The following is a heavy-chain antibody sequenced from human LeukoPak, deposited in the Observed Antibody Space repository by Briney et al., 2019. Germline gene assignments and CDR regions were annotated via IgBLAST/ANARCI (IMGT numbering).Heavy chain of an antibody. CDR1: GFTFSSYA. CDR3: ARGGGGFSFDC. D-gene: IGHD3-16*01. Sequence: GGSLRLSCAASGFTFSSYAMSWVRQAPGKRLDWASAISGGGGTTYYADSVKGRFTISRDSSKNTLYLQMNSLRAEDTAVYFCARGGGGFSFDCWGQGTLVTVSS. V-gene: IGHV3-23*01. J-gene: IGHJ4*02. CDR2: ISGGGGTT.